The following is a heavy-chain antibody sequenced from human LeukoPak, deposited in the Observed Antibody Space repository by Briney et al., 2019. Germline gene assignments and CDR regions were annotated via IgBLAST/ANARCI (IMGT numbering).Heavy chain of an antibody. CDR1: GFTFSSYA. V-gene: IGHV3-23*01. CDR3: AKGGIGEPGALGN. CDR2: IGASGDT. J-gene: IGHJ4*02. Sequence: GGSLRLSCAASGFTFSSYAMTWVRQGPGKGLEWVSSIGASGDTYYADSVKGRFAISRDNSQNTLYLQMYSLRAGDAALYHCAKGGIGEPGALGNWGQGTLVTVSA. D-gene: IGHD7-27*01.